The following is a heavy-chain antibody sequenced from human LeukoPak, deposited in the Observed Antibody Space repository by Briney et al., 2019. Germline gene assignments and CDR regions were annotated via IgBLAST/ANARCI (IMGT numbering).Heavy chain of an antibody. V-gene: IGHV1-69*13. J-gene: IGHJ5*02. CDR2: IIPIFGTA. Sequence: GASVKVSCKASGGTFSSYAISWVRQAPGQGLEWMGGIIPIFGTANYAQKFQGRVTITADESTSTAYMELSSLRSEDTAVYYCARVPTGVLRFLERQGWFDPWGQGTLVTVSS. CDR3: ARVPTGVLRFLERQGWFDP. D-gene: IGHD3-3*01. CDR1: GGTFSSYA.